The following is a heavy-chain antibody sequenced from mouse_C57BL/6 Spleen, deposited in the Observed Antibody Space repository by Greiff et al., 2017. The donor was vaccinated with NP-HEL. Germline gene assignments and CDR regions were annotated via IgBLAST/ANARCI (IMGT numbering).Heavy chain of an antibody. V-gene: IGHV1-53*01. CDR3: ARVVYYDYDDNFDY. CDR2: INPSNGGT. D-gene: IGHD2-4*01. Sequence: VQLQQSGTELVKPGASVKLSCKASGYTFTSYWMHWVKQRPGQGLEWIGNINPSNGGTNYNEKFKSKATLTVDKSSSTAYMQLSSLTSEDSAVYYCARVVYYDYDDNFDYWGQGTTLTVSS. CDR1: GYTFTSYW. J-gene: IGHJ2*01.